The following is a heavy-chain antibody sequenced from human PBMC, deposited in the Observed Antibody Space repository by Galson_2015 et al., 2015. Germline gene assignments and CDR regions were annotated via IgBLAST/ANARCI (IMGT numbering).Heavy chain of an antibody. V-gene: IGHV3-30-3*01. CDR2: ISYDGSNK. J-gene: IGHJ4*02. Sequence: SLRLSCAASGFTFSSYAMHWVRQAPGKGLEWVAVISYDGSNKYYADSVKGRFTISRDNSKNTLYLQMNSLRAEDTAVYYCARTPASYDYDSSGYSFDYWGQGTLVTVSS. D-gene: IGHD3-22*01. CDR3: ARTPASYDYDSSGYSFDY. CDR1: GFTFSSYA.